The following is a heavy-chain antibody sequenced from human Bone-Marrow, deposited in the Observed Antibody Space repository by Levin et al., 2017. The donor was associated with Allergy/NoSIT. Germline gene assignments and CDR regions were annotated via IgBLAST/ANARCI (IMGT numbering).Heavy chain of an antibody. D-gene: IGHD6-13*01. Sequence: GESLKISCAASGFTFDDYTMHWVRQAPGKGLEWVSLISWDGGRTYYADSVKGRFTISRDNSKNSLYLQMNSLRTEDTALYYCAKDTSSWYSFDYWGQGTLVTVSS. CDR3: AKDTSSWYSFDY. CDR2: ISWDGGRT. J-gene: IGHJ4*02. CDR1: GFTFDDYT. V-gene: IGHV3-43*01.